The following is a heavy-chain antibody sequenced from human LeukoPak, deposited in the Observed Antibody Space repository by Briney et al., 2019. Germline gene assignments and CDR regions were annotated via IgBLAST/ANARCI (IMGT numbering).Heavy chain of an antibody. Sequence: PGGSLRLSCAASGFTFSSYWMSWFRQAPGKGLEWVGFIRSKAYGGTTEYAASVKGRFTISRDDSKSIAYLQMNSLKTEDTAVYYCTRDEGYYYDSSGWYWGQGTLVTVSS. D-gene: IGHD3-22*01. CDR1: GFTFSSYW. CDR2: IRSKAYGGTT. J-gene: IGHJ4*02. V-gene: IGHV3-49*03. CDR3: TRDEGYYYDSSGWY.